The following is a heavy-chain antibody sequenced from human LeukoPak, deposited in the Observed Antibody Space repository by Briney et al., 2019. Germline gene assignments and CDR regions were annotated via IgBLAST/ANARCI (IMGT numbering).Heavy chain of an antibody. V-gene: IGHV4-31*11. J-gene: IGHJ4*02. Sequence: PSETLSLTCAVSGGSISSGGFSWSWIRQHPGKGLEWTGYIYYSGSTYYNPSLKSRVTISVDTSKNQFSLKLSSVTAADTAVYYCARGEASGYFDYWGQGTLVTVSS. CDR1: GGSISSGGFS. CDR2: IYYSGST. CDR3: ARGEASGYFDY.